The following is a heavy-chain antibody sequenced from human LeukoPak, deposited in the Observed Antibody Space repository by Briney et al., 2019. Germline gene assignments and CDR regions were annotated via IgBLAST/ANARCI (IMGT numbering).Heavy chain of an antibody. CDR1: GFTFSSYA. Sequence: GGSLRLSCAASGFTFSSYAMHWVRQAPGKGLEWVAFIQYDGSKKFYTDSVKGRFTISRDNSKNTLNLQMNSLRAEDTAVYFCARRIREGYSGGNCYSFGYWGQGALVTVSS. CDR2: IQYDGSKK. D-gene: IGHD2-21*02. V-gene: IGHV3-30*04. J-gene: IGHJ4*02. CDR3: ARRIREGYSGGNCYSFGY.